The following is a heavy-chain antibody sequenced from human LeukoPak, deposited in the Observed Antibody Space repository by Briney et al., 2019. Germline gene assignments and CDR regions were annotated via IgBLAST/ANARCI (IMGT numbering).Heavy chain of an antibody. Sequence: SSETLSLTCTVSGGSISSHYWSWIRQPPGKGLEWIGYIYYSGSTNYNPSLKSRVTISVDTSKNQFSLKLSSVTAADTAVYYCARVSRYSSSIDHWGQGTLVTVSS. CDR2: IYYSGST. V-gene: IGHV4-59*11. CDR3: ARVSRYSSSIDH. J-gene: IGHJ4*02. D-gene: IGHD6-13*01. CDR1: GGSISSHY.